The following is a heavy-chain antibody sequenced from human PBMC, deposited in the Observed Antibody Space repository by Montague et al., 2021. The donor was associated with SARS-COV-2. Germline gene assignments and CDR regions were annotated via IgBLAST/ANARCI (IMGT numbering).Heavy chain of an antibody. D-gene: IGHD2-15*01. CDR2: IDWDDDR. V-gene: IGHV2-70*11. Sequence: VKPTQTVTLTCTFSGFSLNTDGVTMSWIRQPLGKALEWLARIDWDDDRYYSTYLRTRLTIPKDTSKNQVVLTMTNMDPVDTATYNCARTLGYCSGDNCYYGPFDIWGQGTMLTVSS. J-gene: IGHJ3*02. CDR3: ARTLGYCSGDNCYYGPFDI. CDR1: GFSLNTDGVT.